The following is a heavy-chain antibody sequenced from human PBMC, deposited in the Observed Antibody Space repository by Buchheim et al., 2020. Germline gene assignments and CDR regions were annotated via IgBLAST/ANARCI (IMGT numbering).Heavy chain of an antibody. V-gene: IGHV4-34*01. CDR1: GGSFSGYY. CDR2: INHSGST. D-gene: IGHD6-6*01. Sequence: QVQLQQWGAGLLKPSETLSLTCAVYGGSFSGYYWSWIRQPPGKGLEWIGEINHSGSTNYNPSLKSRVTISVDTSKNQFSLTLSSVTAADTAVYYCARASTGDSSSSFYYYYYGMDVWGQGTT. CDR3: ARASTGDSSSSFYYYYYGMDV. J-gene: IGHJ6*02.